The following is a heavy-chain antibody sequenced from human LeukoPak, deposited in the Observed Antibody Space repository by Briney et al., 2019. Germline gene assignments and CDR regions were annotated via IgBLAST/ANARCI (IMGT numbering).Heavy chain of an antibody. Sequence: PGGSLRLFCAASGFTFSRYAMSWVRQAPGKGLEWVSAISGSGGSTYYADSVKGRFTISRDNSKNTLYLQMNSLRAEDTAVYYCAKHYYGSGSYYDAFDIWGQGTMLTVSS. CDR1: GFTFSRYA. V-gene: IGHV3-23*01. J-gene: IGHJ3*02. CDR3: AKHYYGSGSYYDAFDI. D-gene: IGHD3-10*01. CDR2: ISGSGGST.